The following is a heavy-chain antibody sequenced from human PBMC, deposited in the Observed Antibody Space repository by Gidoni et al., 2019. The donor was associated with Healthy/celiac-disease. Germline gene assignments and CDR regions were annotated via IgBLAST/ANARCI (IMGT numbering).Heavy chain of an antibody. D-gene: IGHD5-18*01. J-gene: IGHJ6*02. CDR1: GFTFSSYG. CDR2: ISYEGSNK. V-gene: IGHV3-30*18. Sequence: QVQLVESGGGVVQPGRSLRLSCAASGFTFSSYGWHWVRQAPGKGLEWVAVISYEGSNKYYADSVKGRFTISRDNSKNTLYLQMNSLRAEDTAVYYCANGYSYGYVADYYYGMDVWGQGTTVTVSS. CDR3: ANGYSYGYVADYYYGMDV.